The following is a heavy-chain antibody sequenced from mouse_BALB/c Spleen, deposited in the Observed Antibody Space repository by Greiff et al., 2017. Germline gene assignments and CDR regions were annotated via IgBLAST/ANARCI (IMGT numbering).Heavy chain of an antibody. Sequence: EVKLQESGPGLVKPSQSLSLTCTVTGYSITSDYAWNWIRQFPGNKLEWMGYISYSGSTSYNPSLKSRISITRDTSKNQFFLQLNSVTTEDTATYYCARGLLRPPFAYWGQGTLVTVSA. D-gene: IGHD1-2*01. J-gene: IGHJ3*01. V-gene: IGHV3-2*02. CDR2: ISYSGST. CDR3: ARGLLRPPFAY. CDR1: GYSITSDYA.